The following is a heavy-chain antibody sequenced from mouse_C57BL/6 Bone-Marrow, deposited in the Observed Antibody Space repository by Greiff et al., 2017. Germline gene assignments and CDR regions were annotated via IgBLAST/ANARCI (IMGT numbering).Heavy chain of an antibody. V-gene: IGHV1-64*01. CDR1: GYTFTSYW. D-gene: IGHD2-3*01. J-gene: IGHJ4*01. CDR2: IHPNSGST. Sequence: QVQLQQSGAELVKPGASVKLSCKASGYTFTSYWMHWVKQRPGQGLEWIGMIHPNSGSTNYNEKFKSKATLTVDKSSSTAYMQLSSLTSEDSAVYYCARSIIYDGYYEYAMDYWGQGTSVTVSS. CDR3: ARSIIYDGYYEYAMDY.